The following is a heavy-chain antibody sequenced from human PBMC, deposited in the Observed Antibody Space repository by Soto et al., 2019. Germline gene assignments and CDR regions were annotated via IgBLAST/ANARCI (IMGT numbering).Heavy chain of an antibody. CDR2: INHSGST. J-gene: IGHJ5*02. V-gene: IGHV4-34*01. Sequence: QVQLQQWGAGLLKPSETLSLTCAVYGGSFSGYYWSWIRQPPGKGLEWIGEINHSGSTNYNPSLKSGVNISVDTSKYQISLKLSYVTAADTAVYYCARLVGSVVPAAMAQDNNWFDPWGQGTLVTVSS. D-gene: IGHD2-2*01. CDR1: GGSFSGYY. CDR3: ARLVGSVVPAAMAQDNNWFDP.